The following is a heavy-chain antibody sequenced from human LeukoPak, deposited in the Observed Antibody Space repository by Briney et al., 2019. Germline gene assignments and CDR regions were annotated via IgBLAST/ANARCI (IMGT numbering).Heavy chain of an antibody. CDR1: GFTFSDYY. Sequence: GGSLRLSCAASGFTFSDYYTSWIRQAPGKGLEWVSYISSSSSYTNYADSVKGRFTISRDNAKNSLYRQMNSLRAEDTAVYYCARGGYYGSGSPPDWFDPWGQGTLVTVSS. D-gene: IGHD3-10*01. V-gene: IGHV3-11*06. CDR3: ARGGYYGSGSPPDWFDP. CDR2: ISSSSSYT. J-gene: IGHJ5*02.